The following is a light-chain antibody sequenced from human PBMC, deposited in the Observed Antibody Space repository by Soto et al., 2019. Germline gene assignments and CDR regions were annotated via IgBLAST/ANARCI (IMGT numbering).Light chain of an antibody. CDR2: VNS. CDR3: SSYTSSDTPYV. CDR1: SSDVGDYKY. V-gene: IGLV2-14*01. Sequence: QSALTQPASVSWSPGQSITISCTGTSSDVGDYKYVSWYQQHPDKAPKLIIYVNSNRPSGVSNRFSGSKSGNTASLTISGLQAEDEADYYCSSYTSSDTPYVFGTGTKLTVL. J-gene: IGLJ1*01.